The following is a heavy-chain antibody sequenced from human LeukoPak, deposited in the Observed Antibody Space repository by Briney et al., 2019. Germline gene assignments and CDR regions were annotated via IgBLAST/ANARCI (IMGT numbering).Heavy chain of an antibody. CDR3: TTERGWELEYFDY. D-gene: IGHD1-26*01. CDR1: GFTFSSYG. V-gene: IGHV3-15*01. CDR2: IKSKTDGGTT. J-gene: IGHJ4*02. Sequence: PGGSLRLSCAASGFTFSSYGMHWVRQAPGKGLEWVGRIKSKTDGGTTDYAAPVKGRFTISRDDSKNTLYLQMNSLKTEDTAVYYCTTERGWELEYFDYWGQGTLVTVS.